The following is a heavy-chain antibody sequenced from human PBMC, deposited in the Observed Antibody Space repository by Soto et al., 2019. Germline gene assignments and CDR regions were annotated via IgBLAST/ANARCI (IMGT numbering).Heavy chain of an antibody. CDR2: ISAYNGNT. V-gene: IGHV1-18*01. CDR1: GYTFTSYG. Sequence: EASVKVSCKASGYTFTSYGISWVRQAPGQGLEWMGWISAYNGNTNYAQKLQGRVTMTTDTSTSTAYMELRSLRSDDTAVYYCARGYCSGGSCYSYRNYYYYGMDVWGQGTTVTVSS. J-gene: IGHJ6*02. D-gene: IGHD2-15*01. CDR3: ARGYCSGGSCYSYRNYYYYGMDV.